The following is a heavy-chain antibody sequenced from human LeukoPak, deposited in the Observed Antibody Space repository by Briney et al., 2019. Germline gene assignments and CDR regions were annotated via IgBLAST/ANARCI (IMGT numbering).Heavy chain of an antibody. D-gene: IGHD6-19*01. CDR1: GYTFSDYY. J-gene: IGHJ4*02. V-gene: IGHV1-2*02. CDR2: INPNSGGT. Sequence: GASVKVSCKASGYTFSDYYIHWVRQAPGQGLEWMGWINPNSGGTNYAQKFQGRVTMTRDTSISTAYMELSRLRSDDTAVYYCARVVAVAGKDGLGDYWGQGTLVTVSS. CDR3: ARVVAVAGKDGLGDY.